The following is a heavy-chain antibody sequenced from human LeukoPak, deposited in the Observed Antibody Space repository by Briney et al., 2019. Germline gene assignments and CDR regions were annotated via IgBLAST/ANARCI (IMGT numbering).Heavy chain of an antibody. CDR2: INHSGST. D-gene: IGHD1-26*01. V-gene: IGHV4-34*01. CDR1: GGSFSYY. Sequence: SETLSLTCAVYGGSFSYYWSWIRQPPGKGLEWIGEINHSGSTNYNPSLKSRVIISVDTSKNQFSLKLSSMTAADTAVYYCARGPLLGGFDYWGQGSLVTVSS. J-gene: IGHJ4*02. CDR3: ARGPLLGGFDY.